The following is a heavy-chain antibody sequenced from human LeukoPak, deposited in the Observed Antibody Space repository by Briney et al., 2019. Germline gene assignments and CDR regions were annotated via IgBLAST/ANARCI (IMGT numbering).Heavy chain of an antibody. V-gene: IGHV3-66*01. Sequence: GGSLRLSCAASGFTVSNNWMNWVRQAPGKGLEWVSLIYSDGSTYYADSVKGRFTISRDHSKNTLYLQMNSLRAEDTAVYYCARGRDSGSFIIDYWGQGTLVTVSS. CDR3: ARGRDSGSFIIDY. CDR2: IYSDGST. D-gene: IGHD3-10*01. J-gene: IGHJ4*02. CDR1: GFTVSNNW.